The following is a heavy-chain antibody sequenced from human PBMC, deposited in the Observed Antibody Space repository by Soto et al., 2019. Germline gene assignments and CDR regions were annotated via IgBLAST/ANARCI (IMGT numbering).Heavy chain of an antibody. CDR3: AKDSPFSGTGRLAFDY. Sequence: GGSPRLSCAASGFTFSGYAMTWGRQAPGKGFEWVSSTGGNGVATYYADSVTGRFTISRDNSKNTLYLQMDSLRAEDTAVYYCAKDSPFSGTGRLAFDYWGQGTLVTVSS. V-gene: IGHV3-23*01. J-gene: IGHJ4*02. CDR2: TGGNGVAT. D-gene: IGHD3-10*01. CDR1: GFTFSGYA.